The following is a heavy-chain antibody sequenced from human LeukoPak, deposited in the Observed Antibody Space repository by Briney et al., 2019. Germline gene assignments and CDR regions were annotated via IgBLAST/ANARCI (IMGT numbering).Heavy chain of an antibody. CDR2: ISSSSSYI. V-gene: IGHV3-21*01. Sequence: GGSLRLSCAASGFSFSTYNMNWVRQAPGGGLEWVSSISSSSSYIYYADSVKGRFTISRDNTKNSLYLQMNSLRAEDTAVYYCASSDYYDSSGYYSYAFDIWGQGTMVTVSS. CDR1: GFSFSTYN. D-gene: IGHD3-22*01. CDR3: ASSDYYDSSGYYSYAFDI. J-gene: IGHJ3*02.